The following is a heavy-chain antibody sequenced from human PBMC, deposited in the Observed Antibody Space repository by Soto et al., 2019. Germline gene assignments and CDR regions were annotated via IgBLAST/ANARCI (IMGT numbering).Heavy chain of an antibody. J-gene: IGHJ4*02. D-gene: IGHD1-1*01. Sequence: QVHLVQSGAEVKKPGASVKVSCKGSGYAFTTYGITWVRQAPGQGLEWMGWISAHNGNTNYAQKPQGRGTVTRDTSTSTAYMELRSLRSDDTAVDYCARGRYGDYWGQGALVTVSS. V-gene: IGHV1-18*01. CDR3: ARGRYGDY. CDR1: GYAFTTYG. CDR2: ISAHNGNT.